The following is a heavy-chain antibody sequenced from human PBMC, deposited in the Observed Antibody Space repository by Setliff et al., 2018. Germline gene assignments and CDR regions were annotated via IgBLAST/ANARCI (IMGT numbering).Heavy chain of an antibody. Sequence: SVKVSCKASGGTFRTDGFSWVRQAPGQGLEWMGRIIPVFRTANYAQKFRGRGTITADEVARSAYMELSTLRSEDMAVYFCARVNPYFDSWSGYPGRLDYWGQGTPVTVSS. CDR1: GGTFRTDG. J-gene: IGHJ4*02. D-gene: IGHD3-3*01. CDR2: IIPVFRTA. V-gene: IGHV1-69*13. CDR3: ARVNPYFDSWSGYPGRLDY.